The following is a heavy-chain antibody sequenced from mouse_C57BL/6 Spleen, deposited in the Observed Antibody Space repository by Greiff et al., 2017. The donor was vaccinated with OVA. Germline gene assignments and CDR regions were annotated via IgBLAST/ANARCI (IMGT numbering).Heavy chain of an antibody. V-gene: IGHV1-76*01. CDR3: ARAIYYDYDGGFAY. J-gene: IGHJ3*01. Sequence: QVQLQQSGAELVRPGASVKLSCKASGYTFTDYYINWVKQRPGQGLEWIARIYPGSGNTYYNEKFKGKATLTAEKSSSTAYMQLSSLTSEDSAVYFCARAIYYDYDGGFAYWGQGTLVTVSA. CDR1: GYTFTDYY. CDR2: IYPGSGNT. D-gene: IGHD2-4*01.